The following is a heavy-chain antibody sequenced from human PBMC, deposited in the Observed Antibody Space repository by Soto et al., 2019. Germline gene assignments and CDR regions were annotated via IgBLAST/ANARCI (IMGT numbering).Heavy chain of an antibody. CDR1: GGSFSDYY. J-gene: IGHJ6*02. V-gene: IGHV4-34*01. CDR2: ISHSGST. CDR3: ARGKPSGYRFGPRNFFYYGLDV. D-gene: IGHD5-18*01. Sequence: SETLSLTCAVYGGSFSDYYSTWIRQPPGKGLEWIGEISHSGSTDYNPSLKSRVTISLDTSKNLLSLKLSSVTAADTAVYYCARGKPSGYRFGPRNFFYYGLDVWGPGTTVTVSS.